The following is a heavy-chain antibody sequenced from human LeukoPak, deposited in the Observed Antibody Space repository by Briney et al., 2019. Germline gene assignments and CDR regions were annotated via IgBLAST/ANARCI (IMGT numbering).Heavy chain of an antibody. CDR3: ARGPSRITMIVVVKTHNWFDP. D-gene: IGHD3-22*01. Sequence: SETLSLTCAVSGGSFSGYYWSWIRQPPGKGLEWIGEINHSGSTNYNPSLKSRVTISVDTSKNQFSLKLSSVTAADTAVYYCARGPSRITMIVVVKTHNWFDPWGQGTLVTVSS. V-gene: IGHV4-34*01. CDR2: INHSGST. CDR1: GGSFSGYY. J-gene: IGHJ5*02.